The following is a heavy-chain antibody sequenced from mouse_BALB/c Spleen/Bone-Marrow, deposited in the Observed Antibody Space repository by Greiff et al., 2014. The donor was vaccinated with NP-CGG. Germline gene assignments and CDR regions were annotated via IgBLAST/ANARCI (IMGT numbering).Heavy chain of an antibody. V-gene: IGHV1-14*01. Sequence: VQLQQSGPELVKPGASVQMSCKASGYTFTSYVMHWVKQKPGQGLEWIGYINPYNDGTKYNEKFKGKATLTSDKSSSTAYMELSSLTSEDSAVYYCARGGYGNVYYAMDYWGQGTSVTVSS. CDR1: GYTFTSYV. CDR3: ARGGYGNVYYAMDY. D-gene: IGHD2-10*02. CDR2: INPYNDGT. J-gene: IGHJ4*01.